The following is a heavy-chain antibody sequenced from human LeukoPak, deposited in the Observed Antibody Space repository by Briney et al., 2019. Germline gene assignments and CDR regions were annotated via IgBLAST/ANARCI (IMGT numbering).Heavy chain of an antibody. CDR2: ISGSGGST. Sequence: GGSLRLSCAVSGFTFSSYAMSRVRQAPGKGLEWVSAISGSGGSTYYADSVKGRFTISRDNSKNTLFLQMNSLRAEDTAVYYCAKDQGYSAYDFYYWGQGTLVSVSS. J-gene: IGHJ4*02. CDR3: AKDQGYSAYDFYY. CDR1: GFTFSSYA. V-gene: IGHV3-23*01. D-gene: IGHD5-12*01.